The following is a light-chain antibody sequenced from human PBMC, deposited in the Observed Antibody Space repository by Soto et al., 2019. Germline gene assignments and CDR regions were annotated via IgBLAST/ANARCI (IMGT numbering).Light chain of an antibody. CDR2: AGS. CDR1: QDINTW. V-gene: IGKV1D-16*01. CDR3: QHYNSYSEA. J-gene: IGKJ1*01. Sequence: DIHLTQSPSSVSASVGDRVTITCRASQDINTWLAWYQQRPGEAPKLLIYAGSSLASGVPSRFSGGGSGTDFSLTISNLQPEDFATYYCQHYNSYSEAFGQGTKVDIK.